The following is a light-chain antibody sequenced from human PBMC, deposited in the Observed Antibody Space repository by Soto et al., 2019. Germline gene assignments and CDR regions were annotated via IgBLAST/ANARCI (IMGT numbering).Light chain of an antibody. V-gene: IGLV1-40*01. CDR2: GNS. CDR1: SSNIGAGYD. J-gene: IGLJ3*02. Sequence: QSVLTQPPSVSGAPGQRVTISCTGSSSNIGAGYDVHWYQRLPGTAPKLLIYGNSNRPSGVPDRFSGSKSGTSASLAITGLQAEDEADYYCQSYDSSLSVGVFGGGTKLTVL. CDR3: QSYDSSLSVGV.